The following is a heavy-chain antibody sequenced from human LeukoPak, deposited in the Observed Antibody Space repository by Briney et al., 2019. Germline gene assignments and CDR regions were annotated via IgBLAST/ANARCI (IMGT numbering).Heavy chain of an antibody. Sequence: PSETLSLTCAVYGGSFSGYYWSWIRQPPGKGLEWIGEINHSGSTNYNPSLKSRVTISVDTSKNQFSPKLSSVTAADTAVYYCARGPYDFWSGYSRYYYGMDVWGQGTTVTVSS. CDR2: INHSGST. J-gene: IGHJ6*02. D-gene: IGHD3-3*01. CDR1: GGSFSGYY. V-gene: IGHV4-34*01. CDR3: ARGPYDFWSGYSRYYYGMDV.